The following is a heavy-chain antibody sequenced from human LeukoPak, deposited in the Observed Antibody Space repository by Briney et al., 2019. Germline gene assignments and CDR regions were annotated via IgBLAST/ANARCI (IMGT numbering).Heavy chain of an antibody. CDR1: GGSFSGYY. D-gene: IGHD2-15*01. CDR3: ARGGGCSGGSCYPIDY. J-gene: IGHJ4*02. Sequence: SETLSLTCAVYGGSFSGYYWSWIRQPPGKGLEWIGEINHSGSTYYNPSLKSRVTISVDTSKNQFSLKLSSVTAADTAVYYCARGGGCSGGSCYPIDYWGQGTLVTVSS. V-gene: IGHV4-34*01. CDR2: INHSGST.